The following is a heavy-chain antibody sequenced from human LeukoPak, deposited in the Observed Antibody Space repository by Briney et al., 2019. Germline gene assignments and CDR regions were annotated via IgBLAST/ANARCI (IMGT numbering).Heavy chain of an antibody. J-gene: IGHJ3*02. D-gene: IGHD4-17*01. CDR1: GGSISSSSYY. V-gene: IGHV4-39*07. CDR3: ARGNDYGDYADAFDI. Sequence: PSETLSLTCTVSGGSISSSSYYWGWIRQPPGKGLEWIGSIYYSGSTYYNPSLKSRVTISVDTSKSQFSLKLSSVTAADTAVYYCARGNDYGDYADAFDIWGQGTMVTVSS. CDR2: IYYSGST.